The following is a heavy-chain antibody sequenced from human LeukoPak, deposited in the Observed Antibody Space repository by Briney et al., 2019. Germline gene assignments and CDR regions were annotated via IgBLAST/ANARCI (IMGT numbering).Heavy chain of an antibody. CDR1: GFTFSSYP. CDR3: ARDRHFDL. J-gene: IGHJ2*01. CDR2: ISYDGSNK. V-gene: IGHV3-30-3*01. Sequence: AGGSLRLSCAASGFTFSSYPMHWVRQAPGKGLEWVALISYDGSNKYYADSVKGRFTISGDNSKNTLYLQMNSLRAEDTAVYYCARDRHFDLWGRGTLVTVSS.